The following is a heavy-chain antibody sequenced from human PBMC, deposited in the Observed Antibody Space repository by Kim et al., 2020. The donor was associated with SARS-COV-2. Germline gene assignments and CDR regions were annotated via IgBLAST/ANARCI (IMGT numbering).Heavy chain of an antibody. Sequence: DSVKGRFTISRDNAKNSLYLQMNSLRAEDTALYYCAKAQYYDILTGGFDYWGQGTLVTVSS. V-gene: IGHV3-9*01. J-gene: IGHJ4*02. D-gene: IGHD3-9*01. CDR3: AKAQYYDILTGGFDY.